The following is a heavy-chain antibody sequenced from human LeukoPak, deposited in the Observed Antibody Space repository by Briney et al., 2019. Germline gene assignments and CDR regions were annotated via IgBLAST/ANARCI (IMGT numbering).Heavy chain of an antibody. V-gene: IGHV4-59*08. CDR1: GGSITQYY. CDR2: MYYTGST. J-gene: IGHJ3*02. D-gene: IGHD1-26*01. CDR3: ARQGSGGRAFDI. Sequence: SETLSLTCTVSGGSITQYYWAWIRQSPGKALEWIGYMYYTGSTNYNPSLKSRVTISVDTSKSQFSLKMTSVTAADTAVYYCARQGSGGRAFDIWGQGTMVTVSS.